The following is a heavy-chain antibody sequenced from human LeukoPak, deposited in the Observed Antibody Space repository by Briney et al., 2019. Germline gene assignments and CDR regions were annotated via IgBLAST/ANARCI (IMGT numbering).Heavy chain of an antibody. J-gene: IGHJ6*02. V-gene: IGHV4-34*01. CDR2: INHSGST. D-gene: IGHD1-20*01. CDR3: ARGQYNWNYYYYYGMDV. CDR1: GGSFSGYY. Sequence: SETLSLTCAVYGGSFSGYYWSWIRQPPGKGLEWIGEINHSGSTNYNPSLKSRVTISVDTSKKQCSLTLSSVTAADTAVYYCARGQYNWNYYYYYGMDVWGQGTTVTVSS.